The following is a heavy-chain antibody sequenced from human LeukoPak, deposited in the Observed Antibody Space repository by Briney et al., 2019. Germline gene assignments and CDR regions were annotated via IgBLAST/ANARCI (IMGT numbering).Heavy chain of an antibody. CDR1: GYSFTNYW. CDR2: IYPGDSDT. Sequence: GESLKISCKGSGYSFTNYWIVWVRQMPGKGLEWMGVIYPGDSDTRYSPSFQGHVTISADKSITTAYLHWSSVKASDTAIYYCASRRGVGAYDAFDVWGQGTMVTVSS. CDR3: ASRRGVGAYDAFDV. V-gene: IGHV5-51*01. D-gene: IGHD1-26*01. J-gene: IGHJ3*01.